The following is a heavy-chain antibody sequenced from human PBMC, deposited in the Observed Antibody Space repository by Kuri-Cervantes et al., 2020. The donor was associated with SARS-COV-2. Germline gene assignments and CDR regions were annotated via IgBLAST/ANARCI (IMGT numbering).Heavy chain of an antibody. V-gene: IGHV3-21*01. CDR3: ARVHKAGATYYYYYMDV. J-gene: IGHJ6*03. CDR2: ISSSSSYI. CDR1: GFTFSSYS. Sequence: GGSLRLSCAASGFTFSSYSMNWVRQAPGKGLEWVSYISSSSSYIYYADSLKGRFTISRDNAKNSLYLQMNSLRAEDTAVYYCARVHKAGATYYYYYMDVWGKGTTVTVSS. D-gene: IGHD1-26*01.